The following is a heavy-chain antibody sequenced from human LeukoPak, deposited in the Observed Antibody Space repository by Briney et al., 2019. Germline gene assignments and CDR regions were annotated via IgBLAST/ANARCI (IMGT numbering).Heavy chain of an antibody. CDR3: AREVGGDFDALDY. D-gene: IGHD4-17*01. J-gene: IGHJ4*02. CDR1: GGSISSSSYY. Sequence: SETLSLTCTVSGGSISSSSYYWGWIRQPPGRGLQWIGEIFHSGSTNYNPSLKSRVTISVDNSKNQLSLTLTSVTAADTAVYYCAREVGGDFDALDYWGQGTLVTVSS. CDR2: IFHSGST. V-gene: IGHV4-39*07.